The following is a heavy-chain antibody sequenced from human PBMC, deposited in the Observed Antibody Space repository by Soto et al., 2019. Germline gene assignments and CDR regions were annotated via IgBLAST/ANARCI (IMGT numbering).Heavy chain of an antibody. V-gene: IGHV4-30-4*01. CDR3: VREDDGGDRDYYGLDV. CDR2: IHYSGSV. Sequence: QVQLQESDPGLVRPSQTLSLTCTVSGGSISVEHYHWTWIRQPPGKGLEWIGYIHYSGSVYYTPSLQSRLSMSVDTSKNLFSLKLASVTAADTAVYFCVREDDGGDRDYYGLDVWGQGTTVTVSS. D-gene: IGHD2-21*02. J-gene: IGHJ6*02. CDR1: GGSISVEHYH.